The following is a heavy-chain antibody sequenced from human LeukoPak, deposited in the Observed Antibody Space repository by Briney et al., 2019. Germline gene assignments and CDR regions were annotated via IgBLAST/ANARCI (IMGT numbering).Heavy chain of an antibody. CDR1: GASISSFY. J-gene: IGHJ6*02. Sequence: PSETLSLTCTVSGASISSFYWSWIRQPPRKGLEFIGYVYYTGSTNYTPSLESRVTISLDTSKNEFSLKMSSVTAADTAVYYCARVPVYYGMDVWGQGTTVTVSS. CDR3: ARVPVYYGMDV. V-gene: IGHV4-59*01. CDR2: VYYTGST.